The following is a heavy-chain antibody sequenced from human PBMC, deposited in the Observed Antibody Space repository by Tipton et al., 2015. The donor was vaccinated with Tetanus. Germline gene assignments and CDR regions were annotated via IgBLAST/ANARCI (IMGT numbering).Heavy chain of an antibody. CDR2: IYYNGST. J-gene: IGHJ2*01. Sequence: TLSLTCSVSGGSISYCYWSWIRQSPGKGLEWIGHIYYNGSTKYNPSLKSRVTVSLDTSKKHFSLRLSSVTAADTAVYYCARGGLCVGPACAGISPLLDVWGRGTLVTVSS. V-gene: IGHV4-59*01. CDR1: GGSISYCY. CDR3: ARGGLCVGPACAGISPLLDV. D-gene: IGHD2-15*01.